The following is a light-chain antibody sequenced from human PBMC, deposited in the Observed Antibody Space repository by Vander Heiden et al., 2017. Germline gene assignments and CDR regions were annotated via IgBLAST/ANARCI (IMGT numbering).Light chain of an antibody. CDR1: RSNIATNY. CDR3: ASWDESLSGVV. V-gene: IGLV1-47*01. Sequence: QSVLTQPHSASGTPGQRVRISCSGSRSNIATNYVYWYQQPPETAPKRRIVRSSQRPSGFPDRFSGSKSGTSASLAISGLRSEDEADYYCASWDESLSGVVFGGGTKLTVL. J-gene: IGLJ2*01. CDR2: RSS.